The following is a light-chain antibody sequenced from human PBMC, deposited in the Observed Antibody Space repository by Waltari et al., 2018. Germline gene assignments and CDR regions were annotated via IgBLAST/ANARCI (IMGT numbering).Light chain of an antibody. CDR1: QIVSRS. CDR2: GAS. Sequence: EIVLTQSPGTLSSSPGERATLPCRASQIVSRSLAWYQQKPGQAPRLLIYGASNRAAGIPDRFSGSGSGTDFSLTISRLEPEDFAVYYCQHYVRLPATFGQGTKVEIK. CDR3: QHYVRLPAT. J-gene: IGKJ1*01. V-gene: IGKV3-20*01.